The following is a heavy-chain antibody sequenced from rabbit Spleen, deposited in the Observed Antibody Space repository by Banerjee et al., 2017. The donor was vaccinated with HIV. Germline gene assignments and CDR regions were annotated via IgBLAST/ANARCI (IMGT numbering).Heavy chain of an antibody. D-gene: IGHD1-1*01. Sequence: QSLEESGGDLVKPGASLTLTCTASGFSLSSSDFIYWVRQAPGKGLEWIGTIYVGLSRTYYASWAKGRFTMSKTSSTTVTLQMTSLTAADTATYFCARGDSGYGRASDLWGQGTLVTVS. CDR3: ARGDSGYGRASDL. J-gene: IGHJ3*01. CDR2: IYVGLSRT. V-gene: IGHV1S40*01. CDR1: GFSLSSSDF.